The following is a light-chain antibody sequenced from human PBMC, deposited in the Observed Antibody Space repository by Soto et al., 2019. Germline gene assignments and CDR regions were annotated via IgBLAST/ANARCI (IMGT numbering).Light chain of an antibody. J-gene: IGKJ5*01. Sequence: AIQLTQSPSSLSASVGDRVTITCRASQGISSALAWYQQKPGKAPKLLIYDASSLESGVPSRFSGSGSGTDFTLTISSQQPEDFATYYCQQFNSYPQTFGQGTRLEIK. V-gene: IGKV1-13*02. CDR1: QGISSA. CDR2: DAS. CDR3: QQFNSYPQT.